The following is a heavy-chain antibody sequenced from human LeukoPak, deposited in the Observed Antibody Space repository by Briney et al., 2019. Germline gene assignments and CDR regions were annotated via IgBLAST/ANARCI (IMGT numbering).Heavy chain of an antibody. V-gene: IGHV1-2*04. J-gene: IGHJ4*02. CDR2: INPNSGGT. D-gene: IGHD3-10*01. Sequence: ASVKVSCKASGYTFTGYYMHWVRQAPGQGLEWMGWINPNSGGTNYAQKFQGWVTMTRDTSISTAYMELSRLRSDDTAVYYCARDRGITMVRALGEFDYWGQGTLVTVSS. CDR1: GYTFTGYY. CDR3: ARDRGITMVRALGEFDY.